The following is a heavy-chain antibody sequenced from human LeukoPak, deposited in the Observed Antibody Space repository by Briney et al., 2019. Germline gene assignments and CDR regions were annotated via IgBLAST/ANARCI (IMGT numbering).Heavy chain of an antibody. D-gene: IGHD3-10*01. CDR1: GGSISTYY. CDR3: ARSGIYGSGSYYNVPFDY. J-gene: IGHJ4*02. CDR2: IYYSGST. V-gene: IGHV4-59*01. Sequence: SETLSLTCSVSGGSISTYYWSWIRQPPGKGLERIGYIYYSGSTNYNPSLKSRVTISVDTSKNQFSLKLSSVTAADTAVYYCARSGIYGSGSYYNVPFDYWGQGTLVTVSS.